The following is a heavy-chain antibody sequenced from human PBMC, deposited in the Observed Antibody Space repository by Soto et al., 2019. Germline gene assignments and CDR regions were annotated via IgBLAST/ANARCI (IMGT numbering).Heavy chain of an antibody. D-gene: IGHD3-10*01. V-gene: IGHV4-30-2*01. CDR2: IYHSGST. CDR1: GGSISSGGYS. CDR3: ARGPPFGY. Sequence: PSQTLSLTWAVSGGSISSGGYSWSWIRQPPGKGLEWIGYIYHSGSTYYNPSLKSRVTISVDRSKNQFSLKLSSVTAADTAVYYCARGPPFGYWGQGTLVTVSS. J-gene: IGHJ4*02.